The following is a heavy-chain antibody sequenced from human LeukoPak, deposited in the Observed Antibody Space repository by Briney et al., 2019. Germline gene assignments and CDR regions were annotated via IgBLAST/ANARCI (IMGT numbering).Heavy chain of an antibody. CDR2: MSSSGSTI. CDR3: AKDLHSGSYYDQFDY. Sequence: GGSLRLSCEGSGFSFSDDYMSWLRQVPGKGLEWVSYMSSSGSTIFYADSVKGRFTISRDNSKNTLYLQMNSLRAEDTAVYYCAKDLHSGSYYDQFDYWGQGTLVTVSS. J-gene: IGHJ4*02. D-gene: IGHD1-26*01. CDR1: GFSFSDDY. V-gene: IGHV3-11*04.